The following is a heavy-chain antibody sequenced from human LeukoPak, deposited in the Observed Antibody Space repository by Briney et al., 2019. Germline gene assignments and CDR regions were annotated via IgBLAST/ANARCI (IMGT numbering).Heavy chain of an antibody. Sequence: GGSLRLSCAASGFTFSSYGMHWVRQAPGKGLEWVAFIRYDGSNKYYADSVKGRFTISRDNSKNTLYLQMNSLRAEDTAVYYCAKDLRRMTTVTYGPRGQGTLVTVSS. CDR2: IRYDGSNK. CDR3: AKDLRRMTTVTYGP. V-gene: IGHV3-30*02. J-gene: IGHJ5*02. CDR1: GFTFSSYG. D-gene: IGHD4-11*01.